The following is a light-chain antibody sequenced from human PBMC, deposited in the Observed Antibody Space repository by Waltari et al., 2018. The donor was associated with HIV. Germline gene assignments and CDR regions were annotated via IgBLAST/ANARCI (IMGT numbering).Light chain of an antibody. CDR3: GTWDSSLSAGV. CDR2: DNN. Sequence: QSVFTQPPSVSAPPGQMVTISCSVSSSNIGHNSVSWDQQPPGTAPKILIYDNNRRPSGIPDQFSGSKSGTSATLGITGLQTGDEADYYCGTWDSSLSAGVFGGGTKLTVL. V-gene: IGLV1-51*01. CDR1: SSNIGHNS. J-gene: IGLJ2*01.